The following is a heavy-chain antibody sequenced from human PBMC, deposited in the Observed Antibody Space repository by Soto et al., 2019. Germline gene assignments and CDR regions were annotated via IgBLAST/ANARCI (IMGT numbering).Heavy chain of an antibody. CDR3: ARDWGTGFYHFDS. Sequence: SETLSLTCAVSGYSISTGLNWGCIRQPPGKGREWIGSIYHSGSTYCNLSLKSRVTISADTSKNQISLKLISVTAADTALYYCARDWGTGFYHFDSGGQGTLVTVSS. J-gene: IGHJ4*02. CDR2: IYHSGST. D-gene: IGHD6-19*01. V-gene: IGHV4-38-2*02. CDR1: GYSISTGLN.